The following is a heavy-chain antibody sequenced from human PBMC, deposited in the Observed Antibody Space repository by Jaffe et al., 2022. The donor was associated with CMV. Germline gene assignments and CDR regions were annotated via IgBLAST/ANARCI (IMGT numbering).Heavy chain of an antibody. D-gene: IGHD4-17*01. CDR2: ISGSGGST. Sequence: EVQLVESGGGLVQPGGSLRLSCAASGFTFSSYAMSWVRQAPGKGLEWVSAISGSGGSTYYADSVKGRFTISRDNSKNTLYLQMNSLRAEDTAVYYCAKDRVVGYGDYVDAFDIWGQGTMVTVSS. CDR3: AKDRVVGYGDYVDAFDI. CDR1: GFTFSSYA. V-gene: IGHV3-23*04. J-gene: IGHJ3*02.